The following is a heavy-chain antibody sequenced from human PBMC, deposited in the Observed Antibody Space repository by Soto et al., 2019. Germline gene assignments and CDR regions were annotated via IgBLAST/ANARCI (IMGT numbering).Heavy chain of an antibody. CDR3: ARGGTGVTMVRGVMVYGMDV. V-gene: IGHV1-2*02. CDR2: NNPNSGGT. Sequence: ASVKVSWKASGGTFSSYAISWVRQAPGQGLEWMGGNNPNSGGTNYAQKFQGRVTMTRDTSISTAYMELSRLRSDDTAVYYCARGGTGVTMVRGVMVYGMDVWGQGTTVTVSS. J-gene: IGHJ6*02. D-gene: IGHD3-10*01. CDR1: GGTFSSYA.